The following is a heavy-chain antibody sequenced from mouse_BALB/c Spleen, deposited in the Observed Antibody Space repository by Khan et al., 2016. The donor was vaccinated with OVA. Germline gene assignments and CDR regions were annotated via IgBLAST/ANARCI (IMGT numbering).Heavy chain of an antibody. J-gene: IGHJ1*01. CDR2: ISSSGAT. V-gene: IGHV3-8*02. CDR3: ARWAYRYDRYFDV. CDR1: GDSITSGF. Sequence: EVQLRESGPSLVKPSQTLSLTCSVAGDSITSGFWNWIRKFPGNKLEYMGYISSSGATYYSPSLKSRISITRDTSNNQYYLQLNSVTTEDTATYYCARWAYRYDRYFDVWGAGTTVTVSS. D-gene: IGHD2-14*01.